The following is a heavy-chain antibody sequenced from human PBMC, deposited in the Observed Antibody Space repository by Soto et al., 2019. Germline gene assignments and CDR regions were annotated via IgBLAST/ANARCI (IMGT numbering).Heavy chain of an antibody. V-gene: IGHV3-33*01. CDR2: IWHDGNDK. CDR1: GFTFSSYG. J-gene: IGHJ6*02. D-gene: IGHD3-16*01. CDR3: ARGRGHHYYIMDV. Sequence: QVQLVESGGGVVQPGRSLRLSCAASGFTFSSYGMHWVRQAPGKGLEWVAVIWHDGNDKYDGDSVKGRFSVSRDNSKNTLYLQMNSLKVEDTAVFYCARGRGHHYYIMDVWGQGTTVTGSS.